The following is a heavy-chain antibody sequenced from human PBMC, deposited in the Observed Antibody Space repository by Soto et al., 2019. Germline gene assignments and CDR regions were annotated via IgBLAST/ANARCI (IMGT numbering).Heavy chain of an antibody. D-gene: IGHD6-19*01. CDR3: ARGRRARQWLVHVLVFDI. V-gene: IGHV4-34*01. CDR1: GGSFSGYY. Sequence: SETLSLTCAVYGGSFSGYYWSWIRQPPGKGLEWIGEINHSGSTNYNPSLKSRVTISVDTSKNQFSLKLSSVTAADTAVYYCARGRRARQWLVHVLVFDIWGQGTMVTVSS. J-gene: IGHJ3*02. CDR2: INHSGST.